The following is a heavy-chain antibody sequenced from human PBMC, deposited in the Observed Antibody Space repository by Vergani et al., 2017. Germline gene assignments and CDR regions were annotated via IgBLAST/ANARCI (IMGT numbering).Heavy chain of an antibody. CDR1: GYTFTGYY. CDR2: INPNSGGT. D-gene: IGHD6-19*01. Sequence: VQLVESGAEVKKPGASVKVSCKASGYTFTGYYMHWVRQAPGQGLEWMGWINPNSGGTNYAQKFQGWVTMTRDTSISTAYMELSRLRSDDTAVYYCAREEAVAGTGWFDPWGQGTLVTVSS. CDR3: AREEAVAGTGWFDP. V-gene: IGHV1-2*04. J-gene: IGHJ5*02.